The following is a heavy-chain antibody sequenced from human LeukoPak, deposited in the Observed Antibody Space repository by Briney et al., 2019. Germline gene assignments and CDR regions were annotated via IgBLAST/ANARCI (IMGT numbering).Heavy chain of an antibody. V-gene: IGHV3-74*01. CDR3: ARDSNYGMDV. Sequence: GGSLRLSCAASGFTFSTYWMHGVRQASGKGLVWVSRINRDGSGTSYVDSVKGRFTITRDNAKNKVYLQMNSLRAEDTAVYYCARDSNYGMDVWGQGTTVTVSS. CDR1: GFTFSTYW. J-gene: IGHJ6*02. CDR2: INRDGSGT.